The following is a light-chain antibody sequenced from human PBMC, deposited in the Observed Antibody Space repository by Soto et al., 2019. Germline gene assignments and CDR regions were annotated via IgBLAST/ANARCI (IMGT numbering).Light chain of an antibody. CDR3: QQHSNWF. J-gene: IGKJ4*01. V-gene: IGKV3-11*01. CDR2: DAS. CDR1: QSVSSY. Sequence: EIVLTQSPATLSLSPGERATLSCRARQSVSSYLAWYQQKPCQAPRLLIYDASNRATGIPARFSGSGSGTDFTLTISSLEPEDFAVYYCQQHSNWFVGGGTKVEIK.